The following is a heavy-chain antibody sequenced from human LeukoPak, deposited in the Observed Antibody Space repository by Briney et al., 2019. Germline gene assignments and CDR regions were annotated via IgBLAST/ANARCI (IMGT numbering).Heavy chain of an antibody. D-gene: IGHD3-9*01. CDR2: IGPNGAST. CDR3: VKDLTGTWSFDY. J-gene: IGHJ4*02. Sequence: GGSLRLSCSTSGFTFSNHFMHWVRQAPGKGLEYVSSIGPNGASTLYADSVKGRFTISRDNSKNALYLQLTSLRLENTALYYCVKDLTGTWSFDYWGQGTLVTVSS. V-gene: IGHV3-64D*06. CDR1: GFTFSNHF.